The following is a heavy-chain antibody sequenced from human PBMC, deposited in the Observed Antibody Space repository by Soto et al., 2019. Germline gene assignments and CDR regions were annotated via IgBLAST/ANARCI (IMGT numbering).Heavy chain of an antibody. CDR3: ARIMGVPTAIYYYGMDV. V-gene: IGHV1-18*01. D-gene: IGHD2-2*01. Sequence: QVQLVQSGGDVKKPGASVKVSCKASGYTFTSYGINWVRQAPGQGLEWMGWLSPNKGNTNYAQKLQGRVTMTTDTSTNTAYMELRSLRSDDTAVYYCARIMGVPTAIYYYGMDVWGQGTTVTVSS. CDR1: GYTFTSYG. CDR2: LSPNKGNT. J-gene: IGHJ6*02.